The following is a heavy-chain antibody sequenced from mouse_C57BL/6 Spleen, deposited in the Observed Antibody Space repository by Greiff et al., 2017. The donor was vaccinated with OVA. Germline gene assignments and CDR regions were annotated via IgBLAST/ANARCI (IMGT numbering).Heavy chain of an antibody. D-gene: IGHD1-1*01. J-gene: IGHJ2*01. CDR3: ARGPFYYYGSSPFDY. V-gene: IGHV5-16*01. CDR2: INYDGSST. CDR1: GFTFSDYY. Sequence: EVMLVESEGGLVQPGSSMKLSCTASGFTFSDYYMAWVRQVPEKGLEWVANINYDGSSTYYLDSLKSRFIISRDNAKNILYLQMSSLKYEDTATYYCARGPFYYYGSSPFDYWGQGTTLTVSS.